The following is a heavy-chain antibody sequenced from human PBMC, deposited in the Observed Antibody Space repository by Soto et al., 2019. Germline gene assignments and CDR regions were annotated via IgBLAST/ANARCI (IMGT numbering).Heavy chain of an antibody. J-gene: IGHJ6*02. V-gene: IGHV5-10-1*01. CDR3: ARLDLGYYHGMEV. CDR1: GYSLTSYW. D-gene: IGHD3-16*01. Sequence: GESLKSSFKGSGYSLTSYWISWVRQMPGKVLELMGRIDPSDSYTNYSPSFQGHVTISADKSIRTAYLPWTSLKASDTAMYYCARLDLGYYHGMEVWGQGTTVNVSS. CDR2: IDPSDSYT.